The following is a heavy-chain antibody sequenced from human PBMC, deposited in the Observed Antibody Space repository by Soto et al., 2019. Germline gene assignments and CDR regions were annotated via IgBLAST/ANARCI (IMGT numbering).Heavy chain of an antibody. CDR1: GGPISSGDYY. J-gene: IGHJ5*01. V-gene: IGHV4-31*03. CDR3: ARDRGHCGGTSCYWFDP. CDR2: IYYGGST. Sequence: SETLSLTCTVSGGPISSGDYYWSWIRQQPGKGLEWIGFIYYGGSTDYNPSLKSRVTMSIDTSKNQFSMKLSSVTAADTAVYYCARDRGHCGGTSCYWFDPWGQGTLVTVSS. D-gene: IGHD2-21*01.